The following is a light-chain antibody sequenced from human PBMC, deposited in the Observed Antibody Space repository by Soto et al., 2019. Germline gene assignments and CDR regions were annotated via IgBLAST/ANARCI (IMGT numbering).Light chain of an antibody. Sequence: AIQMTQSPSSLSASVGDRVTITCRASQGIRNDLGWYQQKPGKAPKLLIYGASSLQSGVPSRFSGSGSGTEFTLTINSLQPADFATYYCLQDYNYPLTFGGGTKVEIK. CDR1: QGIRND. CDR2: GAS. J-gene: IGKJ4*01. V-gene: IGKV1-6*01. CDR3: LQDYNYPLT.